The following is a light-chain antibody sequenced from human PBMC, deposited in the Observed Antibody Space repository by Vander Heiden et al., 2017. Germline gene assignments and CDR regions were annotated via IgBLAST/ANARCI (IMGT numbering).Light chain of an antibody. CDR2: DVS. CDR3: SSYTSSSTVV. CDR1: SSDVGDYNY. J-gene: IGLJ2*01. Sequence: QSALTQPASVSGSPGQSITFPCTGTSSDVGDYNYVSWYQQHPGKAPKLMIYDVSNRPSGVSNRFSGSKSGNTASLTISGLQAEDEADYYCSSYTSSSTVVFGGGTKLTVL. V-gene: IGLV2-14*01.